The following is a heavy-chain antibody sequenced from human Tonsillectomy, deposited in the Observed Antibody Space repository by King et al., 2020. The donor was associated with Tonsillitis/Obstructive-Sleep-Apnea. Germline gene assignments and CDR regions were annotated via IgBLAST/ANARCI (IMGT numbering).Heavy chain of an antibody. V-gene: IGHV3-30*04. Sequence: VQLVESGGGVVQPGRSLRLSCAASGFTFSDYAMHWVRQAPGKGLEWVAVISYDGSNKYYADSVKGRFTISRDNSKNTLYLQMNSLRPEDTAMYYCARDTALDAFDIWGQGTMVTVSS. CDR1: GFTFSDYA. D-gene: IGHD5-18*01. CDR3: ARDTALDAFDI. CDR2: ISYDGSNK. J-gene: IGHJ3*02.